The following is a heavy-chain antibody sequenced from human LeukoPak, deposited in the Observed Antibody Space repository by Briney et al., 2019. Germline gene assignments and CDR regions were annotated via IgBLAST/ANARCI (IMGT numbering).Heavy chain of an antibody. CDR1: GLTVSSNY. D-gene: IGHD3-10*01. CDR2: ISGSGGST. CDR3: ARREVNYYGSGSYCYFDY. J-gene: IGHJ4*02. Sequence: GGSLRLSCAASGLTVSSNYMTWVRQAPGKGLEWVSAISGSGGSTYYADSVKGRFTISRDNSKNTLYLQMNSLRAEDTAVYYCARREVNYYGSGSYCYFDYWGQGTLVTVSS. V-gene: IGHV3-23*01.